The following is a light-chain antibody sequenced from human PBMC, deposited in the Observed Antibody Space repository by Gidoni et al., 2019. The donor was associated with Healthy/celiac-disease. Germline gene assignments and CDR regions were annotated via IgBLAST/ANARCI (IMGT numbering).Light chain of an antibody. CDR1: QSVLYSSNNKNY. CDR3: QQYYSTPPRT. J-gene: IGKJ2*02. CDR2: WAS. Sequence: DIVMTQSPDSLAVSLGERATINCKSSQSVLYSSNNKNYLAWYQQKPGQPPKLLIYWASTRESGVPDRFSGSGSGTDFTLTISSLQAEDVAVYYCQQYYSTPPRTFXXXTKLEIK. V-gene: IGKV4-1*01.